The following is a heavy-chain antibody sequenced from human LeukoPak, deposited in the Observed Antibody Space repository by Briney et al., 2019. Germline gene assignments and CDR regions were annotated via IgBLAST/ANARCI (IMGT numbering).Heavy chain of an antibody. CDR2: MNSNSGDT. CDR1: GYTFTNYD. J-gene: IGHJ4*02. Sequence: ASVKVSCKASGYTFTNYDLTWVRQATGQGLEWMGWMNSNSGDTGYAQKFQGRLTMTRDTSIRTAYMELSSLRSEDTAVYYCARGFAAYDTSDYAFSYYWGQGTLVTVSS. CDR3: ARGFAAYDTSDYAFSYY. V-gene: IGHV1-8*01. D-gene: IGHD3-22*01.